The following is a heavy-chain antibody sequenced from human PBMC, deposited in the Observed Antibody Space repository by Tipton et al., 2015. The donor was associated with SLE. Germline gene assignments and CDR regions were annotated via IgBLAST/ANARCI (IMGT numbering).Heavy chain of an antibody. CDR3: ARRYYDFWSGYYPFDY. Sequence: TLSLTCTVSGGSISSSSYYWGWIRQPPGKGLEWIGSIYYSGSTYYHPSLKRRVTISVDTSKNQFSLKLSSVTAADTAVYYCARRYYDFWSGYYPFDYWGQGTLVTVSS. CDR2: IYYSGST. V-gene: IGHV4-39*07. J-gene: IGHJ4*02. CDR1: GGSISSSSYY. D-gene: IGHD3-3*01.